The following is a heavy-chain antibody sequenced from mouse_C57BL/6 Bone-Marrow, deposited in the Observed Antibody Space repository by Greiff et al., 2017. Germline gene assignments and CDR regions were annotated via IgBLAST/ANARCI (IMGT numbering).Heavy chain of an antibody. V-gene: IGHV5-4*01. CDR3: ARITTVVATGAMDY. CDR2: ISDGGSYT. CDR1: GFTFSSYA. Sequence: EVQLVESGGGLVKPGGSLKLSCAASGFTFSSYAMSWVRQTPEKRLEWVATISDGGSYTSYPDNVKGRFTISRDNAKNNLYLQMSHLKSEDTAMYYCARITTVVATGAMDYWGQGTSVTVSS. J-gene: IGHJ4*01. D-gene: IGHD1-1*01.